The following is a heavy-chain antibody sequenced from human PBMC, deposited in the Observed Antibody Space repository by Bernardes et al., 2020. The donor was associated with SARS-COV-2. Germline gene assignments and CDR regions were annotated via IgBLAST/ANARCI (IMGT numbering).Heavy chain of an antibody. J-gene: IGHJ5*02. CDR1: GYTFGTYG. Sequence: ASVKVSCKASGYTFGTYGINWVRQAPGQELEWMGWINGDKRNTTYARNLQGRVTMTIDTSTNTAYMELTSLTSDDTAVYYCARDVYTRSHNWFDPWGQGTLVTVSS. V-gene: IGHV1-18*04. CDR2: INGDKRNT. D-gene: IGHD3-16*01. CDR3: ARDVYTRSHNWFDP.